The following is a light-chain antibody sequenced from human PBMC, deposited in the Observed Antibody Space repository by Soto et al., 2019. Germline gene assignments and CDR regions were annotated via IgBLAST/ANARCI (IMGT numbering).Light chain of an antibody. V-gene: IGKV1-5*01. CDR1: HSIGSS. CDR2: DAS. J-gene: IGKJ1*01. Sequence: DIRMTQSPSALSASLGDRVTLTCRASHSIGSSLAWYHQRPGKAPNLLIYDASNLEGGVPSRVSGGGSGTEFDLTISILQPDDFGTNSCQHYNSYSYAFGHATKV. CDR3: QHYNSYSYA.